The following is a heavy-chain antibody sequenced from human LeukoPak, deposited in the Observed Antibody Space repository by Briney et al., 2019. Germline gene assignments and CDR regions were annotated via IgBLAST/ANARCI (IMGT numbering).Heavy chain of an antibody. CDR2: INTNTGNT. CDR1: GYTFTSYD. V-gene: IGHV1-18*01. CDR3: ARGVSGVTPP. D-gene: IGHD4-23*01. J-gene: IGHJ5*02. Sequence: ASVKFSCKTSGYTFTSYDISWVRQAPGQGPEWLGWINTNTGNTHYAKSLQDRVTLTTDTSTSTAYMELRSLKSDDTAVYYCARGVSGVTPPWGQGTLVIVSS.